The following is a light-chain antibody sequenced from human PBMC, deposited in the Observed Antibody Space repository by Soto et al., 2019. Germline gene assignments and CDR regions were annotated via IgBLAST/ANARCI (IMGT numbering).Light chain of an antibody. J-gene: IGKJ1*01. V-gene: IGKV1-5*03. CDR3: QQYNSYSRT. Sequence: IQMTQSPSTLSASVGDRVTITCRASQSISSWLAWYQQKPGKAPKLLIYKASSLESGVPSRFSGSGSGTEFTLTLSSLQPDDFATYYCQQYNSYSRTFGQGTKVEIK. CDR1: QSISSW. CDR2: KAS.